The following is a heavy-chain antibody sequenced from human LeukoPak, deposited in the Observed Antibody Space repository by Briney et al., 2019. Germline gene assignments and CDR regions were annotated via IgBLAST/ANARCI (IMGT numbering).Heavy chain of an antibody. V-gene: IGHV4-59*01. D-gene: IGHD1-26*01. J-gene: IGHJ4*02. CDR2: MYYSGST. CDR3: ARVSGSYALYYSDY. Sequence: SETLSLTCTVSGGSISNYYWSWIRQSPGKGLECIGYMYYSGSTNYNPSLKSRVTISVDTSKNQFSLKLTSVTAADTAVYYCARVSGSYALYYSDYWGQGTLVTVSS. CDR1: GGSISNYY.